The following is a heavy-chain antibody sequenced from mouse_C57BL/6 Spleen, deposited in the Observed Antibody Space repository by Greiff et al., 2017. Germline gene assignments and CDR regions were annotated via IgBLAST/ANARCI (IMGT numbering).Heavy chain of an antibody. V-gene: IGHV1-15*01. CDR3: TRKGGLLRYFYY. J-gene: IGHJ2*01. CDR1: GYTFTDYE. D-gene: IGHD2-3*01. CDR2: IDPETGGP. Sequence: QVQLQQSGAELVRPGASVTLSCKASGYTFTDYEMHWVKQTPVHGLEWIGAIDPETGGPAYNQKFKGKAILTADTSTSTAYMELSSLTSEDSAVYYCTRKGGLLRYFYYWGQGTTLTVSS.